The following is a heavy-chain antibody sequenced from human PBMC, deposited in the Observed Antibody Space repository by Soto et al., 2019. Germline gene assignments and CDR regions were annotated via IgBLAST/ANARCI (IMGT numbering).Heavy chain of an antibody. J-gene: IGHJ3*02. CDR1: GFTVSSNY. V-gene: IGHV3-53*01. CDR2: IYSGGST. D-gene: IGHD4-17*01. CDR3: ARGATVVTYDAFDI. Sequence: GGSLRLSCAASGFTVSSNYMSWVRQAPGKGLEWVSVIYSGGSTYYADTVKGRFTSSRDNSKNTLYLQMNSPRAEDTAVYYCARGATVVTYDAFDIWGQGTMVTVSS.